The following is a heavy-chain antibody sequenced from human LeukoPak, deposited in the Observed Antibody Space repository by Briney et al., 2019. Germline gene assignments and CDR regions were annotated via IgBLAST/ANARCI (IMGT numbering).Heavy chain of an antibody. V-gene: IGHV3-23*01. D-gene: IGHD3-3*01. CDR1: GFTFNNAW. Sequence: PGGSLRLSCAASGFTFNNAWMSWVRQAPGKGLEWVSGISGSGGSTDYADSLKGRFTISRDNSKNTLYLQMNSLRAEDTAVYYCAKTPVRRFPLYFDYWGQGTLVTVSS. CDR3: AKTPVRRFPLYFDY. J-gene: IGHJ4*02. CDR2: ISGSGGST.